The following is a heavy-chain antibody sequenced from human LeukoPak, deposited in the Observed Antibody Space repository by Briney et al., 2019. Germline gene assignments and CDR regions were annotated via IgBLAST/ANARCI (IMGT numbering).Heavy chain of an antibody. J-gene: IGHJ4*02. D-gene: IGHD3-10*01. CDR2: INPSGGST. V-gene: IGHV1-46*01. CDR1: GYTFTSYY. Sequence: ASVKVSCKASGYTFTSYYMHWVRQAPGQGLEWMGIINPSGGSTSYAQKFQGRVTMTRDTSTSTVYMELSSLRSEDTAVYYCARLGSWFGELSITSNFDYWGQGTLVTVSS. CDR3: ARLGSWFGELSITSNFDY.